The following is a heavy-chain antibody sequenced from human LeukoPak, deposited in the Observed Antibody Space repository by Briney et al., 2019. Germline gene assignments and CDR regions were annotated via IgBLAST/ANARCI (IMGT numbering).Heavy chain of an antibody. CDR1: EFTFNRHR. CDR3: ARVFWSATSYYFEY. Sequence: GGSLRLSCAVSEFTFNRHRMICVRHAPGEGGDWVASIKQDGSEKYYVDSVEGRFTISRDNSKNSLYLQMDSLRAEDTAVYYCARVFWSATSYYFEYWGQGALVTVSS. J-gene: IGHJ4*02. CDR2: IKQDGSEK. V-gene: IGHV3-7*05. D-gene: IGHD3-3*01.